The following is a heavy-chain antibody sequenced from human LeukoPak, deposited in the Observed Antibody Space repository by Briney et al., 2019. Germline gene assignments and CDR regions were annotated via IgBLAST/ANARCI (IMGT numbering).Heavy chain of an antibody. V-gene: IGHV4-30-2*01. J-gene: IGHJ4*02. D-gene: IGHD3-22*01. Sequence: SETLSLTCTVSGGSISSGGYYWSWIRQPPGKGLEWIGYIYHSGSTYYNPSLKSRVTISVDRSKNQFSLKLSSVTAADTAVYYCARDSSGYLESFDYWGQGTLVTVSS. CDR3: ARDSSGYLESFDY. CDR2: IYHSGST. CDR1: GGSISSGGYY.